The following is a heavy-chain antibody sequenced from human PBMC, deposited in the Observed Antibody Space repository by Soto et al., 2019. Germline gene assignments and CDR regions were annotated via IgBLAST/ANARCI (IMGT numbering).Heavy chain of an antibody. CDR1: GFTFSRFW. CDR2: ISSGPPRT. D-gene: IGHD2-15*01. Sequence: GGALRLSCAASGFTFSRFWMNWGRLAPGKGLEWVSYISSGPPRTYYADSVKGRFTISRDNAKNSLYLQMNSLRAEDTAVYYCARDKGRSPLDYWGQGTLVTVSS. CDR3: ARDKGRSPLDY. J-gene: IGHJ4*02. V-gene: IGHV3-48*01.